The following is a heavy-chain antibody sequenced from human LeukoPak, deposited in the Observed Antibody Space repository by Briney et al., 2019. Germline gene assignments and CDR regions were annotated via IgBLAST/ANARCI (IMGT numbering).Heavy chain of an antibody. Sequence: PSETLSLTCTVSGGFISSYYWSWIRQPPGKGLEWIGYIHYSGSTNYNPSLKSRVTISVDTSKNQFSLKLSSVTAADTAVYYCARLGRATTRTDYWGQGTLVTVSS. CDR1: GGFISSYY. V-gene: IGHV4-59*01. D-gene: IGHD1-26*01. CDR3: ARLGRATTRTDY. J-gene: IGHJ4*02. CDR2: IHYSGST.